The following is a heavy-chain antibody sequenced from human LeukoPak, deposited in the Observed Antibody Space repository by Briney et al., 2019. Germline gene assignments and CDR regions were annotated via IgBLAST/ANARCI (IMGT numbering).Heavy chain of an antibody. D-gene: IGHD1-7*01. CDR3: ARVGYNWNLWFDF. CDR2: IFHSGNS. V-gene: IGHV4-38-2*02. J-gene: IGHJ3*01. Sequence: SETLSLTCTVSGYSISSGYYWGWIRQPPGKGLQWIGSIFHSGNSYYNPSLKSRVTISVDTSKNQFSLKVNSVTAADTAVYYCARVGYNWNLWFDFWGQGTTVTVSS. CDR1: GYSISSGYY.